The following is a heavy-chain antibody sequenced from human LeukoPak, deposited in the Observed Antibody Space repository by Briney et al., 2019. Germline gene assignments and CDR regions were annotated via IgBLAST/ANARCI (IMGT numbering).Heavy chain of an antibody. D-gene: IGHD6-13*01. CDR2: IYYSGST. CDR3: ARAPYSSSWYGTGGDWFDP. V-gene: IGHV4-59*01. J-gene: IGHJ5*02. Sequence: SETLSLTCTVSGGSISSYYWSWIRQPPGKGLEWIGYIYYSGSTNYNPSLKSRVTKSVDTSKNQFSLKLSSVTAADTAVYYCARAPYSSSWYGTGGDWFDPWGQGPWSPSPQ. CDR1: GGSISSYY.